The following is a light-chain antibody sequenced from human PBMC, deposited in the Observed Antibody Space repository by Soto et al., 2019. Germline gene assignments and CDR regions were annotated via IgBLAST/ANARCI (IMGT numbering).Light chain of an antibody. J-gene: IGLJ3*02. CDR3: SSYTTTSTLGV. Sequence: QSVLTQPASVSGSPGQSITISCTGTSRDVGGYNYVSWYQQHPGKAPTLMIYDVSYRPSGVSNRFSGSKSGNTASLTISGRQADDEADYYCSSYTTTSTLGVFGGGTKVTVL. V-gene: IGLV2-14*03. CDR2: DVS. CDR1: SRDVGGYNY.